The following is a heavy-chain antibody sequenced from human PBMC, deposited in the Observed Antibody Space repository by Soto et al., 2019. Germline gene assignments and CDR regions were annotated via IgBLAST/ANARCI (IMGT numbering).Heavy chain of an antibody. J-gene: IGHJ5*02. Sequence: QVQLVQSGAEVKKPGASVKVSCKASGYTFTSYGISWVRQAPGQGLEWMGWISAYNGNTNYAQKLQGRVTMTTDTSTSTAYMQLRSLRSDDTAVYYCARDPIYYDFWSGRRGKRRGEDWFDPWGQGTLVTFSS. CDR3: ARDPIYYDFWSGRRGKRRGEDWFDP. CDR2: ISAYNGNT. CDR1: GYTFTSYG. V-gene: IGHV1-18*01. D-gene: IGHD3-3*01.